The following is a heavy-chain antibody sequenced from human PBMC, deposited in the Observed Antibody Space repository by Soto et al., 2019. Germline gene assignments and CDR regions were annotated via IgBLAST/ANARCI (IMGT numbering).Heavy chain of an antibody. CDR3: ARPVEPFYYYGMDV. CDR1: GFTFSTYA. V-gene: IGHV3-30-3*01. Sequence: QVQLVESGGGVVQPGRSLRLSCEASGFTFSTYAMEWVRQAPGKGLDWVALISYDGSDKYYADSVKGRFTISRDNSKNTLYLQMNSLRLEDTAVYYCARPVEPFYYYGMDVWGQGTTVTVSS. J-gene: IGHJ6*02. CDR2: ISYDGSDK.